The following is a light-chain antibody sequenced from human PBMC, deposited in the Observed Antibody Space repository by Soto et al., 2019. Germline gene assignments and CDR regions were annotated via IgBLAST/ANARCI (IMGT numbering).Light chain of an antibody. V-gene: IGKV1-5*01. CDR2: HAS. CDR1: QSISNW. J-gene: IGKJ1*01. Sequence: DIEMTQSPSTLPSSVGERVTITCRASQSISNWLAWYQQTPGTAPKLLIYHASTLESGVPSRFSGSGSGTEFTLTISSLQPDDFATYYCQQYMSYSFGQGTKVDIK. CDR3: QQYMSYS.